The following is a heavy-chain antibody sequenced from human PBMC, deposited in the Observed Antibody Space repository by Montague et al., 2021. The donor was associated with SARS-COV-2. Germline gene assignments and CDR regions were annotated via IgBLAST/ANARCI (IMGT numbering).Heavy chain of an antibody. CDR3: AGDFDWQQDPSTDYFHYGMDV. D-gene: IGHD3-9*01. J-gene: IGHJ6*02. V-gene: IGHV4-61*02. CDR2: IHTSGST. CDR1: GDSITSGFYY. Sequence: TLSLTCAVSGDSITSGFYYWSWLRQPAGRGLEWIGRIHTSGSTNYNPSLKTRVTISLDRSKNQFSLILSSVTAADTAVCFCAGDFDWQQDPSTDYFHYGMDVWGQGTTVIVSS.